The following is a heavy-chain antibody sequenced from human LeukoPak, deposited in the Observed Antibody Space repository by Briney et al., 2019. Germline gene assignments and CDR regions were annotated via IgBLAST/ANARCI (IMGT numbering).Heavy chain of an antibody. CDR3: ARDESSSGLFDGYFDY. D-gene: IGHD6-19*01. CDR1: GFTFSSYA. J-gene: IGHJ4*02. CDR2: ISSNGGST. V-gene: IGHV3-64*01. Sequence: QPGGSLKLSCAASGFTFSSYAMHWVRQAPGKGLEYVSAISSNGGSTYYANPVKGRFTISRDNSKNTLYLQMGSLRAEDMAVYYCARDESSSGLFDGYFDYWGQGTLVTVSS.